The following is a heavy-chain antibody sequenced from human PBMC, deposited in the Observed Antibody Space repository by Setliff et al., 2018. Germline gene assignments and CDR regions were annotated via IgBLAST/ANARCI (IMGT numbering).Heavy chain of an antibody. CDR2: IYYSGST. J-gene: IGHJ4*02. CDR1: GVSISSYH. CDR3: ATSGFCSAGSCYSFDD. Sequence: PSETLSLTCNVSGVSISSYHWSWIRQPPGKALEGVGYIYYSGSTNYNPSLKSRVTISVDTSKKQISLNLTSVTAADTAVYFCATSGFCSAGSCYSFDDWGQGALVTVSS. D-gene: IGHD2-15*01. V-gene: IGHV4-59*12.